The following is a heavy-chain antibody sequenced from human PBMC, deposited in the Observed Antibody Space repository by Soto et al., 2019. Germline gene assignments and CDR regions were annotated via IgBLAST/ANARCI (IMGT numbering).Heavy chain of an antibody. CDR3: LPNGELDV. Sequence: PGGSLRLSCAASGFTFDDYAMHWVRQAPGKGLEWVSGISWNSGSIGYADSVKGRFTISRDNAKNSLYLQMNSLRAEDTALYYCLPNGELDVWGQGTTVTVSS. V-gene: IGHV3-9*01. J-gene: IGHJ6*02. CDR2: ISWNSGSI. CDR1: GFTFDDYA. D-gene: IGHD7-27*01.